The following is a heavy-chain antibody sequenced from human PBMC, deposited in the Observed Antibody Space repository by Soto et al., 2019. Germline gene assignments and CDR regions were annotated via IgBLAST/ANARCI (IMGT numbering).Heavy chain of an antibody. CDR3: AIEAPPRLN. Sequence: QVQLVQSGAEVKKPGASVKVSCKASGYTFTSYGISWVRQAPGQGLEWMGWISAYNGNTNHAQKLQGRVTMPTDTSTRTAYLELRSLRSDATAVYSCAIEAPPRLNWGQGTVVPVSS. CDR2: ISAYNGNT. J-gene: IGHJ4*02. CDR1: GYTFTSYG. V-gene: IGHV1-18*01.